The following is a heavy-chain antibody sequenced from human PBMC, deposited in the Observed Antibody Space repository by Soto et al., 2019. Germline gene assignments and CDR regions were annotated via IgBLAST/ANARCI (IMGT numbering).Heavy chain of an antibody. CDR2: ISDGGINR. D-gene: IGHD3-10*01. Sequence: PGVSLRFSCSASRFTVSTYAIHWVRQARGKGLDWLAVISDGGINRYYADAVKRQFTSSRENSKHTLHLQMNSRRPERTAVYDSRKGSAGHHNSGTLLDWGQGTLVTVSS. J-gene: IGHJ4*02. CDR3: RKGSAGHHNSGTLLD. V-gene: IGHV3-30-3*01. CDR1: RFTVSTYA.